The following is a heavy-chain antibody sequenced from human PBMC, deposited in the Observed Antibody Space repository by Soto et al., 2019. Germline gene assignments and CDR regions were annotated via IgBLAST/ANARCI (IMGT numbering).Heavy chain of an antibody. V-gene: IGHV4-34*01. D-gene: IGHD2-21*02. CDR3: ARGGNVVVTATLYYYYYGMDV. Sequence: PSETLSPTCAVYGGSFSGYYWSWIRQPPGKGLEWIGEINHSGSTNYNPSLKSRVTISVDTSKNQFSLKLSSVTAADTAVYHCARGGNVVVTATLYYYYYGMDVWGQGTTVTVSS. CDR1: GGSFSGYY. J-gene: IGHJ6*02. CDR2: INHSGST.